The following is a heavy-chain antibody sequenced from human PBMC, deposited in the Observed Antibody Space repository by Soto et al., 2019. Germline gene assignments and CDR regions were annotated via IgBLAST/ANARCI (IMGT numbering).Heavy chain of an antibody. CDR2: IYYSGST. CDR3: ARDVLVPDYYYYYMDV. V-gene: IGHV4-39*02. J-gene: IGHJ6*03. Sequence: PSETLSLTCTVSGGSISSSSYYWGWIRQPPGKGLEWIGSIYYSGSTYYNPSLKSRVTISVDTSKNQFSLKLSSVTAADTAVYYCARDVLVPDYYYYYMDVWGKGTTVTVSS. CDR1: GGSISSSSYY. D-gene: IGHD3-10*01.